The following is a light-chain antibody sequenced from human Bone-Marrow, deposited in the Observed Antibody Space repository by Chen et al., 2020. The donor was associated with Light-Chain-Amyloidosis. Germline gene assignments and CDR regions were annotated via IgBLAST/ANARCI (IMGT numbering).Light chain of an antibody. V-gene: IGKV3-20*01. Sequence: EIVLTQSPGTLSFSPGESATVSCRASQSVSSSYVAWYQQKSGQAPRLLIHGASSRATGIPDRFSGRGSGTDFTVSITIVEAEELAVYYCQHYDSLLTYGQGTRLDIK. CDR2: GAS. CDR3: QHYDSLLT. CDR1: QSVSSSY. J-gene: IGKJ5*01.